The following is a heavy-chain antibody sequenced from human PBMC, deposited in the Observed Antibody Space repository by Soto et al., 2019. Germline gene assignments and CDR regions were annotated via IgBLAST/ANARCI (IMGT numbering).Heavy chain of an antibody. V-gene: IGHV1-24*01. CDR1: GYTPTDLS. Sequence: ASVKVSFKVSGYTPTDLSMQWVRQAPGKGLEWMGGFDPEDGETIYAQKFQGRVTMTEDTATDTAYMELSSLRSEDTAVYYCATHRSGRFLEWLPEGSLAYWGQGTLVTVSS. CDR2: FDPEDGET. D-gene: IGHD3-3*01. CDR3: ATHRSGRFLEWLPEGSLAY. J-gene: IGHJ4*02.